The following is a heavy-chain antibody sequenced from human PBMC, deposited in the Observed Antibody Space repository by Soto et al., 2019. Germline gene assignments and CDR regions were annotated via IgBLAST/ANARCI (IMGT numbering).Heavy chain of an antibody. CDR3: ARGVRGLERHYYYYMDV. CDR2: INSDGSST. CDR1: GFTFSSYW. J-gene: IGHJ6*03. D-gene: IGHD1-1*01. V-gene: IGHV3-74*01. Sequence: GESLKISCAASGFTFSSYWMHWVRQAPGKGLVWVSRINSDGSSTSYADSVKGRFTISRDNAKNTLYLQMNSLRAEDTAVYYCARGVRGLERHYYYYMDVWGRGTTVTVSS.